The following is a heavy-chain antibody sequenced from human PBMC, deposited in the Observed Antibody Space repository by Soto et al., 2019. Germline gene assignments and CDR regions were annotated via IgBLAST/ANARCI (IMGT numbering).Heavy chain of an antibody. J-gene: IGHJ4*02. CDR2: ISAYNGNT. Sequence: QVQLVQSGAEVKKPGASGKVSCKASGYTFTNYGISWVRQAPGQGLEWMGWISAYNGNTDYAQKLQDIVTMXXDXSXITAYMELRSLRSDDTAVYYCARVGAYCVSTSCHDYWGQGTLVTVSS. CDR1: GYTFTNYG. D-gene: IGHD2-2*01. V-gene: IGHV1-18*01. CDR3: ARVGAYCVSTSCHDY.